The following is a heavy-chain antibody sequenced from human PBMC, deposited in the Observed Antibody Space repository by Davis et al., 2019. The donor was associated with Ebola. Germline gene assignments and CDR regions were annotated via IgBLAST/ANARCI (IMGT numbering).Heavy chain of an antibody. CDR1: GFTFDDYA. CDR3: GKDFYGSGSYIDA. V-gene: IGHV3-43*02. J-gene: IGHJ5*02. D-gene: IGHD3-10*01. Sequence: GESLKISCAASGFTFDDYAMHWVRQAPGKGLEWVCLISGDGGSTYYADSVKDRFTISRDNAQDSLYLQMNSLRTEDTAFYYCGKDFYGSGSYIDAWGQGTLVTVSS. CDR2: ISGDGGST.